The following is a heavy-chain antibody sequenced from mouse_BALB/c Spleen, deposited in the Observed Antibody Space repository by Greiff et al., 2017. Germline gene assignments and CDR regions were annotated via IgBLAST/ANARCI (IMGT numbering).Heavy chain of an antibody. D-gene: IGHD3-3*01. CDR2: IYPSDSYT. CDR1: GYTFTSYW. CDR3: TRSHLGGYFDV. Sequence: VQLQQPGAELVRPGASVKLSCKASGYTFTSYWINWVKQRPGQGLEWIGNIYPSDSYTNYNQKFKDKATLTVDKSSSTAYMQLSSPTSEDSAVYYCTRSHLGGYFDVWGAGTTVTVSS. J-gene: IGHJ1*01. V-gene: IGHV1-69*02.